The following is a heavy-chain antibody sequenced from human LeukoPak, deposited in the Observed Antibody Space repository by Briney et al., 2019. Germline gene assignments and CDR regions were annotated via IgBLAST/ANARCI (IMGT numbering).Heavy chain of an antibody. CDR2: IYYSGST. D-gene: IGHD6-19*01. Sequence: SETLSLTCTVSGVSISSYYWSWIRQSPGKGLEWIGYIYYSGSTNYNPSLKSRVTISPDTSKNKFSLKLTSVTAADTAVYYCARGEGSGWYFDYWGQGTLVTVSS. J-gene: IGHJ4*02. CDR3: ARGEGSGWYFDY. V-gene: IGHV4-59*01. CDR1: GVSISSYY.